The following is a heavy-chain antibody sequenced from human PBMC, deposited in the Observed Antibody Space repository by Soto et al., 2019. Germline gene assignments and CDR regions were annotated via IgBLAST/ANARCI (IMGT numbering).Heavy chain of an antibody. CDR3: ARGGAARLGYYYGMDV. J-gene: IGHJ6*02. Sequence: PSETLSLTCTVSGGSISSGGYYWSWIRQHPGKGLERIGYIYYSGSTYYNPSLKSRVTISVDTSKNQFSLKLSSVTAADTAVYYCARGGAARLGYYYGMDVWGQGTTVTVSS. CDR2: IYYSGST. V-gene: IGHV4-31*03. D-gene: IGHD6-6*01. CDR1: GGSISSGGYY.